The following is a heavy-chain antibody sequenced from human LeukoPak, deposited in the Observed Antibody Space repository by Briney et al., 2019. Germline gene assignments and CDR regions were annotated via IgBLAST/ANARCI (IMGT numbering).Heavy chain of an antibody. Sequence: SETLSLTCTVSGYSISSGYYWGWIRQPPGKGLEWIGSIYHSGSTYYNPSLKSRVTISVDTSKNQFSLKLSSVTAADTAVYYCARTKLWMGFDYWGQGTLVTVSS. CDR1: GYSISSGYY. CDR3: ARTKLWMGFDY. CDR2: IYHSGST. J-gene: IGHJ4*02. D-gene: IGHD7-27*01. V-gene: IGHV4-38-2*02.